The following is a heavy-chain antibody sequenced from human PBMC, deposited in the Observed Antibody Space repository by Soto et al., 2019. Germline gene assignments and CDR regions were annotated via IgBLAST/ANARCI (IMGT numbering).Heavy chain of an antibody. J-gene: IGHJ3*02. CDR2: VYYSGST. V-gene: IGHV4-59*01. CDR3: ARGFWVTRGQSVSVDI. Sequence: TSETLSLTCTVSGASIISSYWSWIRQSPGKGLEWIGYVYYSGSTNYNPSLKGRVTISVDTSKNQFSLQLSSVTAADTAVYYCARGFWVTRGQSVSVDIWGQTTM. CDR1: GASIISSY. D-gene: IGHD2-21*02.